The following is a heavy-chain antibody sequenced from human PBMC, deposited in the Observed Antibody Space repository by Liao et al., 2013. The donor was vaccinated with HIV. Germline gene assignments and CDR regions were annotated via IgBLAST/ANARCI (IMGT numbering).Heavy chain of an antibody. D-gene: IGHD2-2*01. CDR3: ARSHCSSSDCYRGDWFDP. V-gene: IGHV4-34*01. CDR1: VGSFSGYY. Sequence: QVQLQQWGAGLLKPSETLSRTCAVYVGSFSGYYWSWIRQPPGKGLEWIGEINHSGRTNYNPSLKSRVTISVDTSKNQFSLKLTSVTAADTAIYYCARSHCSSSDCYRGDWFDPWGQGTLVTVSS. CDR2: INHSGRT. J-gene: IGHJ5*02.